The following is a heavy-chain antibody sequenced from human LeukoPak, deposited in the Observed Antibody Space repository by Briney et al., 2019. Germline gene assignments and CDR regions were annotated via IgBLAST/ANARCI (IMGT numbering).Heavy chain of an antibody. CDR3: AKEGYSSGWAYFDY. J-gene: IGHJ4*02. D-gene: IGHD6-19*01. CDR2: ISYDGSNK. Sequence: GGSLRLSCAASGFTFSSYGMHRVRQAPGKGLEWVAVISYDGSNKYYADSVKGRFTISRDNSKNTLYLQMNSLRAEDTAVYYCAKEGYSSGWAYFDYWGQGTLVTVSS. V-gene: IGHV3-30*18. CDR1: GFTFSSYG.